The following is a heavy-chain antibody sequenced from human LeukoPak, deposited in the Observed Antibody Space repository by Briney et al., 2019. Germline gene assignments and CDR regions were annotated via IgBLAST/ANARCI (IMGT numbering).Heavy chain of an antibody. CDR3: ARILFGYSRSWWIMDV. CDR1: GFTFSSYA. Sequence: PGRSLRLSCAASGFTFSSYAMHWVRQAPGKGLEWVAVISYDGSDEYYADSVKGRFTISRDNSKNTLYLQMNSLRAEDTAVYYCARILFGYSRSWWIMDVWGKGTTVTVSS. D-gene: IGHD6-13*01. J-gene: IGHJ6*03. V-gene: IGHV3-30*04. CDR2: ISYDGSDE.